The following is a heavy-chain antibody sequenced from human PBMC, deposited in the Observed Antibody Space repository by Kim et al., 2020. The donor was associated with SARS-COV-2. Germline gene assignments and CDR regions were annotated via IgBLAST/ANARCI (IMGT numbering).Heavy chain of an antibody. Sequence: SETLSLTCTVSGDSISFYYWSWIRQSPGKGLEWIGYIYYTGNTMYNPPLGSRARISVDTSKKQFSLKLRSVSAADTAVYYCARHHYDDSGFLNWYFDLWGRGTLVSVSS. CDR2: IYYTGNT. CDR3: ARHHYDDSGFLNWYFDL. J-gene: IGHJ2*01. CDR1: GDSISFYY. D-gene: IGHD3-22*01. V-gene: IGHV4-59*01.